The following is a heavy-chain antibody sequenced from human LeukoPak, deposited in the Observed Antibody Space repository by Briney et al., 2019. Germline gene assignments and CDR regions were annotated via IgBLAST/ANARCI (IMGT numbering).Heavy chain of an antibody. CDR3: ARFVAIFGEYYYGMDV. Sequence: SETLSLTCTVSGGSVSSGGYYWSWIRQPPGKGLEWIGYIYHSGSTNYNPSLKSRLTISLDTSKSQFSLNLSSVTRADTAVYYCARFVAIFGEYYYGMDVWGQGTTVTVSS. CDR2: IYHSGST. V-gene: IGHV4-61*08. D-gene: IGHD3-3*01. CDR1: GGSVSSGGYY. J-gene: IGHJ6*02.